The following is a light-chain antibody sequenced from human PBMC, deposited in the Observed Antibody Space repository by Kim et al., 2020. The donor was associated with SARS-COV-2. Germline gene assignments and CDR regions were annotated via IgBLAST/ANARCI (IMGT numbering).Light chain of an antibody. V-gene: IGLV1-51*01. J-gene: IGLJ2*01. CDR2: DNK. CDR3: GTWDSSLSAVV. Sequence: GQKVDVSGSGSSSNIGNNYVSWYQQLPGTAPKLLIYDNKKRPSGIPDRFSGSKSGTSATLGITGLQTGDEADYYCGTWDSSLSAVVFGGGTQLTVL. CDR1: SSNIGNNY.